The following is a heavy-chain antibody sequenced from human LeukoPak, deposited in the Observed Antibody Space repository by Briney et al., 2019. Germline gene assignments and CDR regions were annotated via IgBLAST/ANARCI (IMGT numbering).Heavy chain of an antibody. CDR2: ISSSSNII. CDR1: GFTFSNYN. CDR3: ARDFAREFTIDY. J-gene: IGHJ4*02. V-gene: IGHV3-48*01. D-gene: IGHD3-10*01. Sequence: GGSLRLSCAASGFTFSNYNMNWVRQPPGKGLQWVSYISSSSNIIYYADSVKGRFTISRDNAKNSLFLQMNSLRAEDTAAYYCARDFAREFTIDYWGQGTLVTVSS.